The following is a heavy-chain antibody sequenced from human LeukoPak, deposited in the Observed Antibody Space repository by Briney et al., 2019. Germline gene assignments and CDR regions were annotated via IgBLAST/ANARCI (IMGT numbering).Heavy chain of an antibody. CDR3: ARESGKFDY. V-gene: IGHV3-43*02. CDR1: GLPIADFA. CDR2: ISGDGVST. J-gene: IGHJ4*02. Sequence: QSGGSLRLSCVASGLPIADFAMHWVRQAPGKGLEWVSLISGDGVSTFYADSVKDRFSISRDNSKNSLSLEMNSLRTEDTAMYYCARESGKFDYWGQGTLVAVSS.